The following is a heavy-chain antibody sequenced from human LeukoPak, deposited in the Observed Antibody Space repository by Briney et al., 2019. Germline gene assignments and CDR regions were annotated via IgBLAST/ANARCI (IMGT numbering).Heavy chain of an antibody. CDR1: GFTFSSYA. V-gene: IGHV3-23*01. CDR2: ISGSGGST. D-gene: IGHD3-10*01. Sequence: PGGSLRLSCAASGFTFSSYAMSWVRQAPGKGLEWVSAISGSGGSTYYADSVKGRFTISRDNSKSTVSLQMTSLRAEGTALYYCANDLAYQFASGSKWGQGTLVTVSS. J-gene: IGHJ4*02. CDR3: ANDLAYQFASGSK.